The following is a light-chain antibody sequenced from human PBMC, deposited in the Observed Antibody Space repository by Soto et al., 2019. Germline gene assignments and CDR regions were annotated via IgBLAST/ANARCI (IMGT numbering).Light chain of an antibody. CDR2: DAS. V-gene: IGKV3-11*01. J-gene: IGKJ4*01. CDR1: QSISSH. Sequence: EIVLTQSPATLSLSPGERVTLSCRARQSISSHLAWYQQKPGQAPRLLMYDASNRATGIPARFSGSGSGTDVTLTISSLEPEDFAVYYCQQRSNWPLTFGGGTKVEIK. CDR3: QQRSNWPLT.